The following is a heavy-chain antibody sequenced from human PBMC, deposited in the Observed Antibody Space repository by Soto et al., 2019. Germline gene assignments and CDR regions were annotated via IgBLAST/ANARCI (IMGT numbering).Heavy chain of an antibody. Sequence: QVQLQESGPGLVKPSGTLSLTCAVSGDSITSYNWWSWVRQPPGKGLEWIGEIHHGGSTNYNPSLTSRGTLAVDKSKNQFSLPLNSVTAAGTAVYYCARAGVVNTWFDPWGQGTLVTVSS. CDR1: GDSITSYNW. CDR2: IHHGGST. D-gene: IGHD3-10*01. CDR3: ARAGVVNTWFDP. V-gene: IGHV4-4*02. J-gene: IGHJ5*02.